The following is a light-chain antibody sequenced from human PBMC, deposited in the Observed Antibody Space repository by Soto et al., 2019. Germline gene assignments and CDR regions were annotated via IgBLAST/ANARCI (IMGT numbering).Light chain of an antibody. CDR3: QQYGSSPRT. V-gene: IGKV3-20*01. J-gene: IGKJ1*01. CDR2: GAS. Sequence: EIVLTQSPGTLSLSPGERATLSCRASQSVSSSSLAWYQQKPGQAPRLLMFGASSRATGTPDRFSGSGSGTDFTLTISRLEPEDCAVYYCQQYGSSPRTFGQGTKVEIK. CDR1: QSVSSSS.